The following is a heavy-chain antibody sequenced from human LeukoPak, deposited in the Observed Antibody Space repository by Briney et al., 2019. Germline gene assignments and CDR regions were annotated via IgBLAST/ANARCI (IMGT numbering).Heavy chain of an antibody. D-gene: IGHD4/OR15-4a*01. CDR3: ARGPDYSANYDY. CDR2: IYAGGST. CDR1: GFTITSSY. J-gene: IGHJ4*02. Sequence: GGSLRLSCAASGFTITSSYMNSVRPAPGKGLEWASVIYAGGSTYYADSVKGRFIISRHNTNNTLYLQMNSLRPEDTAVYFCARGPDYSANYDYWGPGTLVTVSS. V-gene: IGHV3-53*04.